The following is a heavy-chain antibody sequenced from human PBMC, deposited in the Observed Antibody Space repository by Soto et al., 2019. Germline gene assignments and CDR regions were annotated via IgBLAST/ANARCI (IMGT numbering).Heavy chain of an antibody. J-gene: IGHJ4*02. CDR1: GFTFSDYY. CDR2: ISSSSSYT. V-gene: IGHV3-11*06. CDR3: ARDHLFPAKGDYYDSSGYLYFDY. D-gene: IGHD3-22*01. Sequence: GGSLRLSCAASGFTFSDYYMSWIRQAPGKGLEWVSYISSSSSYTNYADSVKGRFTSSRDNAKNSLYLQMNSLRAEDTAVYYCARDHLFPAKGDYYDSSGYLYFDYWGQGTLVTVSS.